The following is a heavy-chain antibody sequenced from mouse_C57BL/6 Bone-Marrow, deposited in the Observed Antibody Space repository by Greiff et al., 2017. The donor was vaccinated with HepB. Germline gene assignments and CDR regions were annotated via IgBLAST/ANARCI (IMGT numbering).Heavy chain of an antibody. CDR1: GFTFSDYG. V-gene: IGHV5-15*01. CDR3: ASLTALYAMDY. J-gene: IGHJ4*01. Sequence: EVKLMESGGGLVQPGGSLKLSCAASGFTFSDYGMAWVRQAPRKGPEWVAFISNLAYSIYYADTVTGRFTISRENAKNTLYLEMSSLRSEDTAMYYCASLTALYAMDYWGQGTSVTVSS. D-gene: IGHD4-1*01. CDR2: ISNLAYSI.